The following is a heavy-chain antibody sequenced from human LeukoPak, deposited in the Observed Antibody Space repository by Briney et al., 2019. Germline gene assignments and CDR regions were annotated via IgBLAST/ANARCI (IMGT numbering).Heavy chain of an antibody. CDR3: ARDRQGGDGFDP. V-gene: IGHV3-30*03. Sequence: PGGSLRLSCAASGFNFRSYGMHWVRQAPGKGLDWVALISSDVSKKYHADSVQGRFTISRDNSKNTLYLQMNSLRAEDTAVYYCARDRQGGDGFDPWGQGTLVTVSS. CDR2: ISSDVSKK. CDR1: GFNFRSYG. J-gene: IGHJ5*02. D-gene: IGHD3-10*01.